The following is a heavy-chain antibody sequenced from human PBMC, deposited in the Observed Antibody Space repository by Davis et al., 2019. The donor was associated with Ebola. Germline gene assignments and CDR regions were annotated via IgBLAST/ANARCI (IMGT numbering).Heavy chain of an antibody. CDR2: ISSSGSTI. D-gene: IGHD3-10*01. V-gene: IGHV3-48*03. CDR3: AKDYYQSGMDV. J-gene: IGHJ6*02. CDR1: GFTFSSYE. Sequence: GGSLRLSCAASGFTFSSYEMNWVRQAPGKGLEWVSYISSSGSTIYYADSVKGRFTISRDNSKNTLYLQMNSLRTEDTALYYCAKDYYQSGMDVWGQGTTVTVSS.